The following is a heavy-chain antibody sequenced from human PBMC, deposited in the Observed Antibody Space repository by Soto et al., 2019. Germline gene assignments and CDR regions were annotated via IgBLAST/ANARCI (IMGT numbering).Heavy chain of an antibody. CDR1: GYTFTSYD. D-gene: IGHD2-15*01. V-gene: IGHV1-8*01. CDR2: MNPNSGNT. Sequence: GASVKVSCKASGYTFTSYDINWVRQATGQGLEWMGWMNPNSGNTGYAQKFQGRVTMTRNTSISTAYMELSSLRSEDTAVYYCARGGVDAGDYYYYMDVWGKGTTVTVSS. CDR3: ARGGVDAGDYYYYMDV. J-gene: IGHJ6*03.